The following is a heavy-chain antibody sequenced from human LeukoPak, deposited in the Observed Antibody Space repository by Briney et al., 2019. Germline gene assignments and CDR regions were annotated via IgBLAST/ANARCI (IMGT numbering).Heavy chain of an antibody. Sequence: ASVKVSCKASGYTFTTYPMHWVRQAPGQGLEWMGWINTADGNTKYSQKFQGRVTITRDTSASIVYLELTSLRSEDTAVYYCARPGASSPGNWFASWGQGTLVTVSS. CDR1: GYTFTTYP. D-gene: IGHD6-13*01. J-gene: IGHJ5*01. CDR2: INTADGNT. V-gene: IGHV1-3*04. CDR3: ARPGASSPGNWFAS.